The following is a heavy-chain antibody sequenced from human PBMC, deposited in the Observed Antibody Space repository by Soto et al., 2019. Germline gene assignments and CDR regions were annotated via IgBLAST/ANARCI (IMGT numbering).Heavy chain of an antibody. J-gene: IGHJ6*02. CDR1: GATFSTSA. D-gene: IGHD1-1*01. CDR3: ARDKDRLQLGGNYYYILDV. V-gene: IGHV1-69*12. Sequence: QVQLVQSGAEVKKPGSSVKVSCKASGATFSTSAISWVRQAPGQGLEWVGGIMPVFPTPDYAQNFQGRVTITADESTTTAYLELTSLRADDTAMYYSARDKDRLQLGGNYYYILDVWGQGTAITVSS. CDR2: IMPVFPTP.